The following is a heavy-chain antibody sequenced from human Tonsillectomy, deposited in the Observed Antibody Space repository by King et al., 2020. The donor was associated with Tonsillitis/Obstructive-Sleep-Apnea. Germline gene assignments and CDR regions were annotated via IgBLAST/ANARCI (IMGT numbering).Heavy chain of an antibody. CDR3: ARRNSVTVVPLDY. V-gene: IGHV4-34*01. Sequence: QVQLQQWGAGLLKPSETLSLTCAVYGGSFSYYYWSWIRQPPGKGQEWIGEINHSGSTNYNPSLKSRVTMSVDTSKNQFSLKLTSVTAADTAVYYCARRNSVTVVPLDYSGQWTLGNVSS. CDR2: INHSGST. D-gene: IGHD1-20*01. CDR1: GGSFSYYY. J-gene: IGHJ4*02.